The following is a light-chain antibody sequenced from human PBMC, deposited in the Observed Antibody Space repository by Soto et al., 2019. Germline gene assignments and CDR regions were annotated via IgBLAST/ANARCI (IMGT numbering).Light chain of an antibody. V-gene: IGKV3-20*01. Sequence: EIVLTQSPGTLSLWPVEIASLSFMASQSVSSSYLAWYQQKPGQAPRLPIYGASSRATGIPDRFSGSGSGTDFTLTISRLEPEDFAVYYCQQYGSSPRTFGQGTKVDIK. CDR2: GAS. CDR1: QSVSSSY. CDR3: QQYGSSPRT. J-gene: IGKJ1*01.